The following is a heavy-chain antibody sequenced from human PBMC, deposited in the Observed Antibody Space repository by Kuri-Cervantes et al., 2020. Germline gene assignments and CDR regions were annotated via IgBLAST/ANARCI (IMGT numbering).Heavy chain of an antibody. Sequence: GESLKISCAASGFTFNNYAMTWVRRAPGRGLEWVSAISGAGNGIYYRDSVEGRFTISRDNSKNTLYLQMNSLRAEDTAVYYCAKNWGTGVPAYDSWGQGTLVTAPQ. J-gene: IGHJ4*02. CDR3: AKNWGTGVPAYDS. CDR1: GFTFNNYA. V-gene: IGHV3-23*01. CDR2: ISGAGNGI. D-gene: IGHD3-16*01.